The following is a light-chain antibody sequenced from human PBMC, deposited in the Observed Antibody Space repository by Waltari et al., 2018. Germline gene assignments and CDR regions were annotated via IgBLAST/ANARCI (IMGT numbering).Light chain of an antibody. CDR3: QQYYSAPYT. CDR2: WAS. J-gene: IGKJ2*01. V-gene: IGKV4-1*01. Sequence: DIVMTQSPDSLAVSLGGRATINCKSSQSVLYNSNNKNYLAWYQQKPGQPPKLLCYWASTRESGVPDRFGGGGSGTDFTLTISSLQAEDVAVYYCQQYYSAPYTFGQGTKLEIK. CDR1: QSVLYNSNNKNY.